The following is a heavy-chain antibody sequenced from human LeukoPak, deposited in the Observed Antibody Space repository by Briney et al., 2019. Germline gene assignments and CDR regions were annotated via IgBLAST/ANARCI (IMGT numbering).Heavy chain of an antibody. CDR1: GFTLSNYN. V-gene: IGHV3-21*06. J-gene: IGHJ4*02. CDR2: ISSSSSYI. CDR3: LRGDRRDY. Sequence: GGSLRLSCAASGFTLSNYNMNWVRQAPGKGLEWVSSISSSSSYIYYADSVKGRFTSSRDNAKDSLYLQMNSLRVEDTAVYYCLRGDRRDYWGQGTLVTVSS.